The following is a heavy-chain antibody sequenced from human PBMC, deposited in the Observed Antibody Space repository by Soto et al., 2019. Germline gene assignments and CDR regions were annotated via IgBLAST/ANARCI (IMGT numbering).Heavy chain of an antibody. D-gene: IGHD7-27*01. J-gene: IGHJ4*02. CDR1: GFDFTYYA. V-gene: IGHV3-30*18. CDR3: AKDEGVRGTLGLFDF. CDR2: MSSDGSKI. Sequence: QVQLVESGGGAVQPGESLRLSCVASGFDFTYYAMHWVRQAPGKGLESVAVMSSDGSKIHHTDSVKGRFTISRDNSKYTLYLQMNSLRNVDTAVYFCAKDEGVRGTLGLFDFWGQGTLVSVSS.